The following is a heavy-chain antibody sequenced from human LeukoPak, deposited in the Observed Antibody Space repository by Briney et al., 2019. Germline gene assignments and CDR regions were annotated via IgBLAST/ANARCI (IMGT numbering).Heavy chain of an antibody. CDR3: ATDAGYDLRGFDY. Sequence: PGGSLRLSCAASGFTFSSYSMHWVRQAPGKGLEWVAVISYDGSNKYYADSVKGRFTISRDNSKNTLYLQMNSLRAEDTAVYYCATDAGYDLRGFDYWGQGTLVTVSS. CDR2: ISYDGSNK. V-gene: IGHV3-30*03. J-gene: IGHJ4*02. CDR1: GFTFSSYS. D-gene: IGHD3-10*01.